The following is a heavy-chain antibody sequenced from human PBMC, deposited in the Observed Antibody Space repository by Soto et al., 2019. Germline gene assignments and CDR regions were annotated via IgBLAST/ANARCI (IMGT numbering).Heavy chain of an antibody. Sequence: ASVKVSCKASGSTFTGSYIHWVRQAPGQGLEWMGWINPNSGGTNYAQKFQGRVTMTRDSSIGTAYMELSRLRSDDTAVYFCAPDYPGTYAILTDYWGQGTLVTVSS. J-gene: IGHJ4*02. CDR2: INPNSGGT. CDR1: GSTFTGSY. V-gene: IGHV1-2*02. D-gene: IGHD2-8*01. CDR3: APDYPGTYAILTDY.